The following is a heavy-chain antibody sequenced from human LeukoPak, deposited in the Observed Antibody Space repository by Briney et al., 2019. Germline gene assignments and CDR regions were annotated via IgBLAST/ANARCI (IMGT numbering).Heavy chain of an antibody. CDR2: MNPNSGNT. CDR1: GYTFTSYD. CDR3: ARVFGDYYDSSGYSFDY. J-gene: IGHJ4*02. V-gene: IGHV1-8*01. D-gene: IGHD3-22*01. Sequence: ASVKVSCKASGYTFTSYDINWVRQATGQGLEWMGWMNPNSGNTGYAQKFQGRVTMTRDTSISTAYMELSRLRSDDTAVYYCARVFGDYYDSSGYSFDYWGQGTLVTVSS.